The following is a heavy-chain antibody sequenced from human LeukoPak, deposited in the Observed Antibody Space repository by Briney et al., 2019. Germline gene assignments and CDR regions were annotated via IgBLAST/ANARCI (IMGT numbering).Heavy chain of an antibody. J-gene: IGHJ6*02. Sequence: GGSLRLSCTASGVTVTTNYMSWVRQAPGKGLEWVANIKQDGSEKHYVDSVKGRFTISRDNAKNSLYLQMNSLRAEDTAVYYCARDTFYYDSSGHYYGMDVWGQGTTVTVSS. CDR2: IKQDGSEK. CDR3: ARDTFYYDSSGHYYGMDV. CDR1: GVTVTTNY. V-gene: IGHV3-7*01. D-gene: IGHD3-22*01.